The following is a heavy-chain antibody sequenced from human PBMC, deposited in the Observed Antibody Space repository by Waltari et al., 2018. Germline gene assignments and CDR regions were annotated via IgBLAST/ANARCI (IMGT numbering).Heavy chain of an antibody. CDR3: ATAARRRDVGDLS. CDR2: ISGSSSTI. D-gene: IGHD3-16*02. J-gene: IGHJ4*02. Sequence: EVQLVESGGGLVQPGGSLRLSCGVSGFPFSGYSLNGVRQAPGKGLEWVSYISGSSSTIYYADSVKGRFTISRDNAKNSMHLQMSSLRAEDTAVYYCATAARRRDVGDLSWGQGTLVTVSS. V-gene: IGHV3-48*01. CDR1: GFPFSGYS.